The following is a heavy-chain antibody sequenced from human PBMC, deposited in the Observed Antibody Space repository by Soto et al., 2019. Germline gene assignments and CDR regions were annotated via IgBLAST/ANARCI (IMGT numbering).Heavy chain of an antibody. V-gene: IGHV4-30-4*01. J-gene: IGHJ5*02. Sequence: SETLSLTCTVSGGSISSGDYYWSWIRQPPGKGLEWIGYIYYSGSTYYNPSLKSRVTISVDTSKNQFSLKLSSVTAADTAVYYCASPKIAFYNLFDPWGQGTLVTVSS. CDR1: GGSISSGDYY. D-gene: IGHD3-3*02. CDR3: ASPKIAFYNLFDP. CDR2: IYYSGST.